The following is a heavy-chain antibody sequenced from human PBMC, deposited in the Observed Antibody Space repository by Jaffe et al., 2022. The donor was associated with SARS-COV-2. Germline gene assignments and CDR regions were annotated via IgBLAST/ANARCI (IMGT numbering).Heavy chain of an antibody. V-gene: IGHV3-33*01. CDR2: MWRDGSKQ. Sequence: QLQVVESGGGVVQPGKSLRLSCAASGFSLSRHGLHWVRQAPGKGLEWVAIMWRDGSKQYYADSVKGRFSMSRDISKNTLFLQMSSLRAEDTAVYYCARAKDFWNDAPYSLSRDNWLDPWGQGTLVTVSS. J-gene: IGHJ5*02. CDR1: GFSLSRHG. D-gene: IGHD1-1*01. CDR3: ARAKDFWNDAPYSLSRDNWLDP.